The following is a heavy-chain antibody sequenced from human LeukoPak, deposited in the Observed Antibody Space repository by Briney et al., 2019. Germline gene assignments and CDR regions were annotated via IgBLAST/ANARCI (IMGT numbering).Heavy chain of an antibody. V-gene: IGHV1-3*01. Sequence: ASVKVSCKASGYTFTSYAMHWVRQAPGQRLEWMGWINAGNGNTKYSQKFQGRVTITRDISASTAYMELSSLRSEDTAVYYCARVRAGVGATTVEYYFDYWGQGTLVTVSS. CDR3: ARVRAGVGATTVEYYFDY. CDR1: GYTFTSYA. J-gene: IGHJ4*02. CDR2: INAGNGNT. D-gene: IGHD1-26*01.